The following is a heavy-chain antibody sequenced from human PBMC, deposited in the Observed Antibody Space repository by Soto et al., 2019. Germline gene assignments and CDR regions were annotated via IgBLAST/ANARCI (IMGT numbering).Heavy chain of an antibody. CDR2: ISAYNGNT. V-gene: IGHV1-18*04. CDR3: ARDPKTWIQLWLRSGFRNYGMDV. D-gene: IGHD5-18*01. CDR1: GYTFTSYG. J-gene: IGHJ6*02. Sequence: ASVKVSCKASGYTFTSYGISWVRQAPGQGLEWMGWISAYNGNTNYAQKLQGRVTMTTDTSTSTAYMELRSLRSDDTAVYYCARDPKTWIQLWLRSGFRNYGMDVWGQGTTVTVSS.